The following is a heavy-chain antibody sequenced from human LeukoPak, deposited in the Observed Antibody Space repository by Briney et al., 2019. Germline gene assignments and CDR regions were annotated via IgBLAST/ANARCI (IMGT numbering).Heavy chain of an antibody. D-gene: IGHD1-26*01. CDR3: ARVISGSYSYFDY. J-gene: IGHJ4*02. CDR2: INPNSGGT. Sequence: ASVKVSCKASGYTFTGYYMHWVRQAPGQGLEWMGWINPNSGGTNYAQKSQGRVTMTRDTSISTAYMELSRLRSDDTAVYYCARVISGSYSYFDYWGQGTLVTVSS. V-gene: IGHV1-2*02. CDR1: GYTFTGYY.